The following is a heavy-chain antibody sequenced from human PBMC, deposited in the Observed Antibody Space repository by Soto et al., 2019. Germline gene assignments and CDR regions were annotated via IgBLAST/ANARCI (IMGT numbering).Heavy chain of an antibody. D-gene: IGHD3-10*01. Sequence: QMVESGGGLVQPGGSLRLSCAASGLTVSSNYMTWVRLRPGKGLEWVSVIHSGGDTYYANSVKGRFTISRHDSGNTVFLQMNGRRPEDTAVYYCTRDGPYYYASRMDVWGQGTTVTVSS. CDR1: GLTVSSNY. J-gene: IGHJ6*02. V-gene: IGHV3-53*04. CDR3: TRDGPYYYASRMDV. CDR2: IHSGGDT.